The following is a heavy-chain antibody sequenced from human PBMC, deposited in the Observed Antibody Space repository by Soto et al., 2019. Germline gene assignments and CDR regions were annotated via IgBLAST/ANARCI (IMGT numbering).Heavy chain of an antibody. Sequence: GGSLRLSCAASGFTFDDYTMHWVRQAPGKGLEWVSLISWDGGSTHYADSVKGRFTISRDNSKNSLYLQMNSLRTEDTALYYCAKNLPSYYYGMDVWGQGTTVTVSS. CDR1: GFTFDDYT. J-gene: IGHJ6*02. V-gene: IGHV3-43*01. CDR2: ISWDGGST. CDR3: AKNLPSYYYGMDV.